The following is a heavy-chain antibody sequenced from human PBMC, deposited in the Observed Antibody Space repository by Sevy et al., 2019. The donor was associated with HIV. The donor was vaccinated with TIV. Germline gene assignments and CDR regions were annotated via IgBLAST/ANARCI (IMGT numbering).Heavy chain of an antibody. D-gene: IGHD5-18*01. J-gene: IGHJ4*02. V-gene: IGHV3-7*01. Sequence: GGSLRLSCAASGFTFSISWMSWVRQAPGKGLEWVAIMNKDGSEIYYVDAVKGRFTISRDNAKNSVYLHMNSLRAEDTAVYYGGTRPDTSLLRGDWGQGTLVTVSS. CDR3: GTRPDTSLLRGD. CDR1: GFTFSISW. CDR2: MNKDGSEI.